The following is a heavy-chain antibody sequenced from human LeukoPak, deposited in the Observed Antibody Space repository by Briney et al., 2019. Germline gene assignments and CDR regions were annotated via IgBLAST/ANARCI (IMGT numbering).Heavy chain of an antibody. CDR2: IYYSGST. V-gene: IGHV4-39*07. Sequence: PSETLSLTCTVSGDSISTSNSYWGWIRQPPGKGLEWIGSIYYSGSTYYNPSLKRRVTISVDTSKNQFSLNLSSVTAADTAVYYCAIFSYDFWSAYSVYWGQGTLVTVSS. CDR3: AIFSYDFWSAYSVY. CDR1: GDSISTSNSY. J-gene: IGHJ4*02. D-gene: IGHD3-3*01.